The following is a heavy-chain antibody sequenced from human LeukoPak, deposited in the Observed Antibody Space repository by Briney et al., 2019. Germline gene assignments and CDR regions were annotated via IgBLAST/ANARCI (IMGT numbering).Heavy chain of an antibody. D-gene: IGHD3-16*01. CDR2: INHSGST. CDR3: ARVERGPIDY. J-gene: IGHJ4*02. CDR1: GGSISSSNC. Sequence: SETLSLTCTVSGGSISSSNCWSWIRQPPGKGLEWIGEINHSGSTNYNPSLKSRVTISVDTSKNQFSLKLSSVTAADTAVYYCARVERGPIDYWGQGTLVTVSS. V-gene: IGHV4-4*02.